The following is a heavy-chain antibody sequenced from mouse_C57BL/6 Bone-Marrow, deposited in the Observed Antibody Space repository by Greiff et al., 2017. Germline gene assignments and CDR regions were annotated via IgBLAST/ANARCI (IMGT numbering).Heavy chain of an antibody. Sequence: VQLQQSGAELVRPGASVTLSCKASGYTFTDYEMHWVKQTPVHGLEWIGAIDPETGGTAYNQKFKGKAILTADKSSSTAYMELRSLTSEDSAVYYCTRSYDGYPLFYYWGQGTTLTVSS. J-gene: IGHJ2*01. CDR1: GYTFTDYE. V-gene: IGHV1-15*01. D-gene: IGHD2-3*01. CDR3: TRSYDGYPLFYY. CDR2: IDPETGGT.